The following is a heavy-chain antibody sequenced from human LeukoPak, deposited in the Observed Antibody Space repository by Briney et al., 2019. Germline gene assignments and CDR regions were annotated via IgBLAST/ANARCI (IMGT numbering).Heavy chain of an antibody. CDR3: AKSSASDLDAFDI. CDR2: MNPKRGNT. D-gene: IGHD6-19*01. CDR1: GYTFTRYY. J-gene: IGHJ3*02. V-gene: IGHV1-8*03. Sequence: GASVKVSCKASGYTFTRYYMHWVRQATGHGREGLGWMNPKRGNTGYAHKFQGRVTITRNTSITTAYMELSSLRSEDTAVYYCAKSSASDLDAFDIWGQGTMVTVSS.